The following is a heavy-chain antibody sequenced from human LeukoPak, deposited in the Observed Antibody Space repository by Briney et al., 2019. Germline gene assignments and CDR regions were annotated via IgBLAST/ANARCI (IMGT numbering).Heavy chain of an antibody. J-gene: IGHJ5*02. Sequence: KPSETLSLTCAVYGGSFSGYYWSWIRQPPGRGLEWIGEINHSGSTNYNPSLKSRVTISVDTSKNQFSLKLSSVTAADTAVYYCARGHIYCSSTSCYYLDPWGQGTLVTVSS. CDR1: GGSFSGYY. CDR2: INHSGST. V-gene: IGHV4-34*01. D-gene: IGHD2-2*01. CDR3: ARGHIYCSSTSCYYLDP.